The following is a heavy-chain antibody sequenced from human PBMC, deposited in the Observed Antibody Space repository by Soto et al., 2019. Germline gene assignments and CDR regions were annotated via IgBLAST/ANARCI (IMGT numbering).Heavy chain of an antibody. CDR2: IKQDGGEK. Sequence: EVQRVESGGGLVQPGGSLRLSCAASGFTFSSYWMSWVRQAPGKGLEWVANIKQDGGEKNYVDSVKGRFTISRDNAKNYLYLQQNSFRSSDMAVYYTTSRGCISRYSFDYWGQGTLVTVSS. CDR1: GFTFSSYW. V-gene: IGHV3-7*05. J-gene: IGHJ4*02. CDR3: TSRGCISRYSFDY. D-gene: IGHD2-15*01.